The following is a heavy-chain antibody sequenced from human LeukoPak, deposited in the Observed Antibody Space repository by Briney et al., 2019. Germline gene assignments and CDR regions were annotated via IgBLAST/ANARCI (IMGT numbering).Heavy chain of an antibody. Sequence: SETLSLTCTVSGGSISSSSYYWGWIRQPPGKGLEWIGSIYYSGSTYYNPSLKSRVTISVDKSKNQFSLKLSSVTAADTAVYYCAGWRFLEWSTVDVWGKGTTVTVSP. J-gene: IGHJ6*04. V-gene: IGHV4-39*07. CDR3: AGWRFLEWSTVDV. D-gene: IGHD3-3*01. CDR2: IYYSGST. CDR1: GGSISSSSYY.